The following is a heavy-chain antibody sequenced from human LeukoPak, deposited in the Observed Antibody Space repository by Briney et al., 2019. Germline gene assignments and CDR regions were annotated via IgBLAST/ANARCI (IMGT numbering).Heavy chain of an antibody. CDR2: IYYSGST. J-gene: IGHJ4*02. V-gene: IGHV4-59*08. CDR1: GGSISSYY. CDR3: ARSSGWRSPLAY. D-gene: IGHD6-19*01. Sequence: PSETPSLTCTVSGGSISSYYWSWIRQPPGKGLEWIGYIYYSGSTNYNPSLKSRVTISVDTSKNQFSLKLSSVTAADTAVYYCARSSGWRSPLAYWGQGTLVTVSS.